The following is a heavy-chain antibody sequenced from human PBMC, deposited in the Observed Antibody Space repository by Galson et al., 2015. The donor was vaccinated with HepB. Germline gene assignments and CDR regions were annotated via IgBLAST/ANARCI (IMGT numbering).Heavy chain of an antibody. J-gene: IGHJ4*02. CDR1: GFTFSSYG. V-gene: IGHV3-30*02. CDR3: ARDGYCSGGSCYSGLQGY. CDR2: IRYDGSNK. Sequence: SLRLSCAASGFTFSSYGMHWVRQAPGKGLEWVAFIRYDGSNKYYADSVKGRFTISRDNAKNSLYLQMNSLRDEDTAVYYCARDGYCSGGSCYSGLQGYWGQGTLVTVSS. D-gene: IGHD2-15*01.